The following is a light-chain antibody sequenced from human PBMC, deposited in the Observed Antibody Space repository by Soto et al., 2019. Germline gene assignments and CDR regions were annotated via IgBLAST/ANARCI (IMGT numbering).Light chain of an antibody. CDR1: QDITNS. CDR3: QQYDDLPYT. CDR2: DAS. V-gene: IGKV1-33*01. J-gene: IGKJ2*01. Sequence: DIQMTQSPSALSASVGDRVTITCQASQDITNSVTWYQQRPGEAPKLLIYDASFLEAGVPSRFSGIGSGADFTFTISSLQPEDIATYYCQQYDDLPYTFGQGTRLEIK.